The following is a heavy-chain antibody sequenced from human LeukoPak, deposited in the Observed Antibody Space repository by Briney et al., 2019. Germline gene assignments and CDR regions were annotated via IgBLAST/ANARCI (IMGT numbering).Heavy chain of an antibody. CDR3: AVGLTI. Sequence: PGTSLRLSCAACGFTFDNYEMHWVRQAPGKGLEWVALISNDGTNKYYADSVKGRFTMSRDNSKSTVYLQVNSLRAEDTAVYYCAVGLTIWGQGTMVTVSS. V-gene: IGHV3-30*03. D-gene: IGHD1-26*01. CDR2: ISNDGTNK. J-gene: IGHJ3*02. CDR1: GFTFDNYE.